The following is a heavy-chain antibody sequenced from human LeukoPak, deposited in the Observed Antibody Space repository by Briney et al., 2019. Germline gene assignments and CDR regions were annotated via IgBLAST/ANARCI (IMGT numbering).Heavy chain of an antibody. J-gene: IGHJ4*02. V-gene: IGHV4-34*01. Sequence: SETLSLTCAVYGGSFSGYYWSWIRQPPGKGLEWIGEINHSGSTNYNPSLKSRVTISVDTSKNQFSLKLSSVTAADTAVYYCARAPPTEMATIGYFDYWGQGTLVTVSS. CDR2: INHSGST. CDR1: GGSFSGYY. D-gene: IGHD5-24*01. CDR3: ARAPPTEMATIGYFDY.